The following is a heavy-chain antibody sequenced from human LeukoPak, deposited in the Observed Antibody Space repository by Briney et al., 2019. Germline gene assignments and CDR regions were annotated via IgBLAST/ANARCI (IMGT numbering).Heavy chain of an antibody. CDR2: IRYDGSNK. D-gene: IGHD6-19*01. V-gene: IGHV3-30*02. CDR1: GFTFSSYG. Sequence: SGGSLRLSCAASGFTFSSYGIHWVRQAPGKGLEWVAFIRYDGSNKYYADSVKGRFTISRDNSKNTLYLQMNSLRAEDTAVYYCAKEESGMADTGHYYYMDVWGKGTTVTISS. CDR3: AKEESGMADTGHYYYMDV. J-gene: IGHJ6*03.